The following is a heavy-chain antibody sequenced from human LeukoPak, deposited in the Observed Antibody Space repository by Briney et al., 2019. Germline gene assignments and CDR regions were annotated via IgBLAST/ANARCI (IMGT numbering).Heavy chain of an antibody. J-gene: IGHJ5*02. V-gene: IGHV3-30*02. Sequence: GGSLRLSCAASGFTFSSYGMHWVRQAPGKGLEWVAFIRYDGSNKYYADSVKGRFTISRDNSKNTLYLQMNSLRAEDTAVYYCASGGGELERRWFDPWGQGTLVTVSS. CDR1: GFTFSSYG. CDR3: ASGGGELERRWFDP. CDR2: IRYDGSNK. D-gene: IGHD1-1*01.